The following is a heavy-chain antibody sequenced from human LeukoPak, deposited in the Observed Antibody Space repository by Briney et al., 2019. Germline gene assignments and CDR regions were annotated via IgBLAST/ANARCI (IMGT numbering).Heavy chain of an antibody. V-gene: IGHV3-23*01. Sequence: GGSLRLSCVVSGFDFRGAAMSWVRQGPGKGLEWVAGITGRGETTFYADSVKGRFTISRDNSNNTLFLQVSSLRAEDTAVYYCAKLGTIIAAAGTGVWGWGQGTLVTVSS. CDR3: AKLGTIIAAAGTGVWG. J-gene: IGHJ4*02. CDR1: GFDFRGAA. D-gene: IGHD6-13*01. CDR2: ITGRGETT.